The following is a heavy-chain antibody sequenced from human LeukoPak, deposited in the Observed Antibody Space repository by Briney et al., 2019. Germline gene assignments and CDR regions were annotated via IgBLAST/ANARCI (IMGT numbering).Heavy chain of an antibody. D-gene: IGHD6-13*01. J-gene: IGHJ4*02. Sequence: SSETLSLTCAVSGVAISRGGYAWNWIRQPPGKGLEWIAYIYHSGTTYYNPSLKSRATISVDTSKNQFSLKLSSVTAADTAVYYCASLAAAPRTLDYWGQGTLVTVSS. CDR1: GVAISRGGYA. CDR3: ASLAAAPRTLDY. CDR2: IYHSGTT. V-gene: IGHV4-30-4*07.